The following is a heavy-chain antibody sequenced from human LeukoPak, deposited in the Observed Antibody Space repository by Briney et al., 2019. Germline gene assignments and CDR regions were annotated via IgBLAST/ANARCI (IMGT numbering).Heavy chain of an antibody. V-gene: IGHV3-30*03. Sequence: GRSLRLSCAAAGFAFSSYGIHWVRQAPGKGLEWVAVISYDGSNNYYADPVKGRFTISRDDSKNTLYLQMNSLKTEDTAVYYCTTEPPMDFFVVLPAWGQGTLVTVSS. CDR1: GFAFSSYG. CDR2: ISYDGSNN. J-gene: IGHJ5*02. CDR3: TTEPPMDFFVVLPA. D-gene: IGHD2-2*01.